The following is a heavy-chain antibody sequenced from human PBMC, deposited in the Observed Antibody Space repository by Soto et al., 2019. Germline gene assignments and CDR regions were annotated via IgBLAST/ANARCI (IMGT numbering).Heavy chain of an antibody. CDR2: MNPSGRNT. Sequence: ASVKVSCKASGLAFPIDDIIWVRQTIGQGLEFMGWMNPSGRNTGYAQKFQGRATFTWNTPTSTAYMDLSGLRSEDTAVYYCARYRTKVPVAFDVWAQGTMVTVSS. D-gene: IGHD3-16*02. V-gene: IGHV1-8*01. CDR3: ARYRTKVPVAFDV. J-gene: IGHJ3*01. CDR1: GLAFPIDD.